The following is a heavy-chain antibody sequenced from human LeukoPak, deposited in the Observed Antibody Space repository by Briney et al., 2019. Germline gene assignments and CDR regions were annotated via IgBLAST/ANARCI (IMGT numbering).Heavy chain of an antibody. V-gene: IGHV4-34*01. Sequence: KSSETLSLTCTVSGGSISSYYWSWIRQPPGKGLEWIGEINRSGSTNYNPSLKSRVTISVDTSKNQFSLKLSSVTAADTAVYYCARPGVGPLLFRAFAGFQHWGQGTLVTVSS. J-gene: IGHJ1*01. CDR2: INRSGST. CDR3: ARPGVGPLLFRAFAGFQH. CDR1: GGSISSYY. D-gene: IGHD2-21*02.